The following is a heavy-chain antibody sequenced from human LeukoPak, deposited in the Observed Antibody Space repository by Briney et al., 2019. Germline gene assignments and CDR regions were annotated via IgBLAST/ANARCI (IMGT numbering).Heavy chain of an antibody. CDR3: ARGVVVIATSGNDY. D-gene: IGHD3-16*02. V-gene: IGHV3-74*01. CDR2: ITPDGSGT. J-gene: IGHJ4*02. Sequence: QPGGSLRLSCAASGFTFSNYWMHWVRQAPGEGLVWLSGITPDGSGTRYVDSVKGRFTISRDNAKNTLYLQMNSLRTEDTAVYYCARGVVVIATSGNDYWGQGTLVTVSS. CDR1: GFTFSNYW.